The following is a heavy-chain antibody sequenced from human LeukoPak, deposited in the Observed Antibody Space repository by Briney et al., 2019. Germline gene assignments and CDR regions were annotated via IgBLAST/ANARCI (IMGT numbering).Heavy chain of an antibody. CDR2: ISGSGGNT. CDR3: AKEGRLTVAAVVVENYFDF. J-gene: IGHJ4*02. D-gene: IGHD3-22*01. V-gene: IGHV3-23*01. CDR1: GFTFSRSA. Sequence: PGGSLRLSCVGSGFTFSRSAMSWVRLAPGKGLEWVSGISGSGGNTYYTDSVKGRFTISRDNSKTTVSLQMNSLTTDDTAVDYCAKEGRLTVAAVVVENYFDFWGQGTPVIVSA.